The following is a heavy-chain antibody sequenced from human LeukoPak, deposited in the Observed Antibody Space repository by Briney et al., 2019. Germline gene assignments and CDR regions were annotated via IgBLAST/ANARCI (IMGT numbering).Heavy chain of an antibody. D-gene: IGHD2-21*01. V-gene: IGHV3-7*03. Sequence: GGSLRLSCVASGFTFRNYWMTWVRQAPGKGLEWVANVNQEGNDKYYVDSVKGRFTISRDNTKNPLFLQMNSLRAEDTAVYYCVVTRTRGDHWGQGTLVTVSS. J-gene: IGHJ1*01. CDR2: VNQEGNDK. CDR3: VVTRTRGDH. CDR1: GFTFRNYW.